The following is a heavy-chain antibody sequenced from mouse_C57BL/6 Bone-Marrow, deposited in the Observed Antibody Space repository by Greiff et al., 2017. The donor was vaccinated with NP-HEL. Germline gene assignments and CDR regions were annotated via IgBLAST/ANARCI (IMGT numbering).Heavy chain of an antibody. CDR2: IDPNRGGT. V-gene: IGHV1-72*01. CDR1: GYTFTSYL. D-gene: IGHD1-1*01. Sequence: QVQLQQPGAELVKPGASVKLSCKASGYTFTSYLMHWVKQRPGRGLEWIGRIDPNRGGTKYNEKFKSKSTLPVDKPSSTAYMQLNSLTSEDSAVYYCARYYYGSSSFDYWGQGTTLTVSS. J-gene: IGHJ2*01. CDR3: ARYYYGSSSFDY.